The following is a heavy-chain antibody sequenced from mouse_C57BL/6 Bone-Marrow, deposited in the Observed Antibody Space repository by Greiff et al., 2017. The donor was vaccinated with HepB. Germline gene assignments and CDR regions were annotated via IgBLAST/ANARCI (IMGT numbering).Heavy chain of an antibody. D-gene: IGHD2-2*01. V-gene: IGHV3-6*01. CDR3: ASSWLRAGLYYFDY. CDR2: ISYDGSN. J-gene: IGHJ2*01. Sequence: EVKLQESGPGLVKPSQSLSLTCSVTGYSITSGYYWNWIRQFPGNKLEWMGYISYDGSNNYNPSLKNRISITRDTSKNQFFLKLNSVTTEDTATYYCASSWLRAGLYYFDYWGQGTTLTVSS. CDR1: GYSITSGYY.